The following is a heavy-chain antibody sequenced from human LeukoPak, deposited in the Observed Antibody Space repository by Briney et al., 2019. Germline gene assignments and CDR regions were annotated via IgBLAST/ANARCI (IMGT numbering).Heavy chain of an antibody. CDR3: ARLRGSGWSYYFDY. CDR1: GGTFSSYA. CDR2: IIPIFGTA. V-gene: IGHV1-69*05. Sequence: SVKVSCKTSGGTFSSYAISWVRQAPGQGLEWMGGIIPIFGTANYAQKFQGRVTITTDESTSTAYMELISLRSEDTAVYYCARLRGSGWSYYFDYWGQGTLVTVSS. D-gene: IGHD6-19*01. J-gene: IGHJ4*02.